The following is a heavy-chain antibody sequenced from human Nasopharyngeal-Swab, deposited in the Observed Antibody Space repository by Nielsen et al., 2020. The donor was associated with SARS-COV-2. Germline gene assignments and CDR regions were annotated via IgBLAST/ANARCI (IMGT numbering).Heavy chain of an antibody. D-gene: IGHD4-11*01. V-gene: IGHV4-39*02. CDR3: GRLTKTTVTRRLYFDY. J-gene: IGHJ4*02. Sequence: SETLSLTCTVSGGSLSSSNYYWGWIRQPPGKGLEWIGTVSYSGPTYYNPSLKSRVTMSVDTSKNHFSLRLTSVTAVDTAVYYCGRLTKTTVTRRLYFDYWGQGTLVTVSS. CDR1: GGSLSSSNYY. CDR2: VSYSGPT.